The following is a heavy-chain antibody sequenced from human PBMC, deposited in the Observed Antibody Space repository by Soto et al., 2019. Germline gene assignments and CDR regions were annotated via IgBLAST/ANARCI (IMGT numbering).Heavy chain of an antibody. CDR2: VYWNDDN. Sequence: QITLKESGPTLVKPTQTLTLSCTFSGFSLSTYAMGVAWIRQPPGKALEWLALVYWNDDNRYSPSLQNRLTFTKDTSKNQVILTMLHMGPADTATYYCVHTSGWQHTTWGQGTLVTVSS. CDR3: VHTSGWQHTT. CDR1: GFSLSTYAMG. D-gene: IGHD1-1*01. V-gene: IGHV2-5*01. J-gene: IGHJ5*02.